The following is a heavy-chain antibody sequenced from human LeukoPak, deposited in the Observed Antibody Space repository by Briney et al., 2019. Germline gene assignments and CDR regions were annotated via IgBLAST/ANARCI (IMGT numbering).Heavy chain of an antibody. CDR3: ARDIYYDSSGYPYYYYGMDV. V-gene: IGHV1-18*01. CDR1: GYTFTSYG. J-gene: IGHJ6*02. D-gene: IGHD3-22*01. CDR2: ISAYNGNT. Sequence: ASVKVSCKASGYTFTSYGISWVRQAPGQGLEWMGWISAYNGNTNYAQKLQGRATMTTDTSTSTAYMELRSLRSDDTAVYYCARDIYYDSSGYPYYYYGMDVWGQGTTVTVSS.